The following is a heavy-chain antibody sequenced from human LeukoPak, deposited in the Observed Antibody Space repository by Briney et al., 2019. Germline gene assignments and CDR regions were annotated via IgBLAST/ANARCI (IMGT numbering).Heavy chain of an antibody. CDR3: ASATANYDSSGYVGDY. CDR2: LWYDGRTK. D-gene: IGHD3-22*01. V-gene: IGHV3-33*01. CDR1: GFTFSSHG. J-gene: IGHJ4*02. Sequence: SGGSLRLSCAASGFTFSSHGMHWVRQAPGKGLEWVAVLWYDGRTKYYADSVKGRFTISRDNSKNTLYLQMNSLRAEDTAVYYCASATANYDSSGYVGDYWGQGTLVTVSS.